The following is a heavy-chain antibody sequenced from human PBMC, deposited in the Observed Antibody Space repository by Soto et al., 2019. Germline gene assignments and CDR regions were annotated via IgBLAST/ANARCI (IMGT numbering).Heavy chain of an antibody. V-gene: IGHV3-21*01. CDR2: ISSSSSYI. Sequence: PGGSLRLSCAASGFTFSSYSMNWVRQAPGKGLEWVSSISSSSSYIYYADSVKGRFTISRDNAKNSLYLQMNSLRAEDTAVYYCASSPLGYCSGGSCYSGPYYYYYYMDVWGKGTTVTVSS. CDR3: ASSPLGYCSGGSCYSGPYYYYYYMDV. D-gene: IGHD2-15*01. CDR1: GFTFSSYS. J-gene: IGHJ6*03.